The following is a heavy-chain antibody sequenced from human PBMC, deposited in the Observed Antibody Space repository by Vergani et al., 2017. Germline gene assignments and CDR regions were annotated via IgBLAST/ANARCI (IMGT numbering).Heavy chain of an antibody. CDR3: AKTPVYYDFWIVSLDY. CDR2: ISYDGSNK. Sequence: QVQLVESGGGVVQPGRSLRLSCAASGFTFSSYGMHWVRQAPGKGLEWVAVISYDGSNKYYADSVKGRFTISRDNSKNTLYLQMNSLRAEDTAVYYCAKTPVYYDFWIVSLDYWGQGTLVTVSS. D-gene: IGHD3-3*01. V-gene: IGHV3-30*18. CDR1: GFTFSSYG. J-gene: IGHJ4*02.